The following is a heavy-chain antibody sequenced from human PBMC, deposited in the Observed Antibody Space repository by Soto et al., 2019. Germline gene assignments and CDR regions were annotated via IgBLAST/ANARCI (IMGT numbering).Heavy chain of an antibody. CDR2: IYHSGST. CDR1: GGSISSGGYS. V-gene: IGHV4-30-2*01. D-gene: IGHD3-22*01. Sequence: SETLSLTCAVSGGSISSGGYSWSWIRQPPGKGLEWIGYIYHSGSTSYNPSLKSRVTISVDRSKNQFSLKLSYVTAADTAVYYCARARFHVYSYDSSGYHDYSGPGTLVTVSS. J-gene: IGHJ4*02. CDR3: ARARFHVYSYDSSGYHDY.